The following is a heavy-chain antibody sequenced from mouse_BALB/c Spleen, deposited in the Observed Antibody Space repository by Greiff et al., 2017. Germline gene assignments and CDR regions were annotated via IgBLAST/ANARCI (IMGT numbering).Heavy chain of an antibody. Sequence: QVQLQQPGAELVKPGASVKMSCKASGYTFTSYNMHWVKQTPGQGLEWIGAIYPGNGDTSYNQKFKGKATLTADKSSSTAYMHLNSLTSEDSAVYYCAREGLYAATYWGQGTTLTVSS. CDR1: GYTFTSYN. CDR3: AREGLYAATY. D-gene: IGHD1-2*01. V-gene: IGHV1-12*01. J-gene: IGHJ2*01. CDR2: IYPGNGDT.